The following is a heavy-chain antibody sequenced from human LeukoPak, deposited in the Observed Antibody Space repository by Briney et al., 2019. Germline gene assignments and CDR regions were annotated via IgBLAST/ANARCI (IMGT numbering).Heavy chain of an antibody. Sequence: SGTLSLTCAVYGGSFSGYYWSWIRQPPGKGLEWIGEINHSGSTNYNPSLKSRATISVDTSKNQFSLKLSSVTAADTAVYYCARWGWLRPIDYWGQGTLVTVSS. CDR1: GGSFSGYY. CDR2: INHSGST. J-gene: IGHJ4*02. V-gene: IGHV4-34*01. CDR3: ARWGWLRPIDY. D-gene: IGHD5-12*01.